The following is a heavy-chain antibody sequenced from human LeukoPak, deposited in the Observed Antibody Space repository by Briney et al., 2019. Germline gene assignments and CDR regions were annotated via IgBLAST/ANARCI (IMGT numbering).Heavy chain of an antibody. V-gene: IGHV4-59*12. Sequence: SETLSLTCTVSGDSMSSYFWSWIRQPPGKGLEWIAYNHDSGTTNYNPSLKSRVTTSIDTSKNQFSLKLSSVTAADTAVYYCAREAVGGAFDIWGQGTMVTVSS. CDR3: AREAVGGAFDI. CDR1: GDSMSSYF. J-gene: IGHJ3*02. CDR2: NHDSGTT. D-gene: IGHD3-16*01.